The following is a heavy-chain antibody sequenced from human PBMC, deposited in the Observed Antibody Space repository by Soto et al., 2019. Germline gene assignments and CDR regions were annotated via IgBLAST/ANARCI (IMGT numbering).Heavy chain of an antibody. CDR2: IYYSGST. J-gene: IGHJ5*02. V-gene: IGHV4-30-4*01. D-gene: IGHD2-21*01. Sequence: QVQLQESGPGLVKPSQTLSLTCTVSGGSISSGDYYWSWIRQPPGKGLEWIGYIYYSGSTYYNPSLKSRVTISVDTSKNQLSLKLSSLTAVDTSVYYCARSPSRLTTWAFDPWGQGTLVTVSS. CDR3: ARSPSRLTTWAFDP. CDR1: GGSISSGDYY.